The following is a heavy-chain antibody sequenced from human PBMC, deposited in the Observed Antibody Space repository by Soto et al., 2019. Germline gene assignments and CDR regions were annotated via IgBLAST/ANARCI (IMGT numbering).Heavy chain of an antibody. Sequence: ESGGGLVQPGRSLRLSCAASGFTFDDYAMHWVRQAPGKGLEWVSGISWNSGSIGYADSVKGRFTISRDNAKNSLYLQMNSLRAEDTALYYCAKDSAFTRTFDYWGQGTLVTVSS. CDR1: GFTFDDYA. CDR3: AKDSAFTRTFDY. V-gene: IGHV3-9*01. J-gene: IGHJ4*02. CDR2: ISWNSGSI.